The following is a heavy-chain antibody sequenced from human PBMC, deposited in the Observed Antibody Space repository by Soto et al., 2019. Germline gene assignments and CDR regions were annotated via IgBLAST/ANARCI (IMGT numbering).Heavy chain of an antibody. J-gene: IGHJ6*03. Sequence: GGSLRLSCAASGFTFSSYGMHWVRQAPGKGLEWVAVIWYDGSNKYYADSVKGRFTISRDNSKNTLYLQMNSLRAEDTAVYYCARDYTAAGTIYYMDVWGKGTTVTVSS. V-gene: IGHV3-33*01. CDR1: GFTFSSYG. D-gene: IGHD6-13*01. CDR3: ARDYTAAGTIYYMDV. CDR2: IWYDGSNK.